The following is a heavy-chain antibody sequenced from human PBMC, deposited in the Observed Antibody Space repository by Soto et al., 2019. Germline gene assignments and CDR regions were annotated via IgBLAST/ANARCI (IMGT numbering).Heavy chain of an antibody. D-gene: IGHD6-19*01. V-gene: IGHV4-30-2*01. CDR1: GGSISSGGYS. Sequence: LSLTCAVSGGSISSGGYSLSWIRQPPGKGLEWIGYIYHSGSTYYNPSLKSRVTISVDRSKNQFSLKLSSVTAADTAVYYCARESIAVAGTGNYFDYWGQGTLVTVSS. J-gene: IGHJ4*02. CDR2: IYHSGST. CDR3: ARESIAVAGTGNYFDY.